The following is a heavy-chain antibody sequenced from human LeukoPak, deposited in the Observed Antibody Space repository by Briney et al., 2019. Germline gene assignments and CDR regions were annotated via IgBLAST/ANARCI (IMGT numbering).Heavy chain of an antibody. D-gene: IGHD6-25*01. J-gene: IGHJ6*03. CDR2: INPNSGGT. V-gene: IGHV1-2*02. CDR1: GYTFTGYY. CDR3: ARVTRGDTENYYYYYYMDV. Sequence: ASVRVSFTASGYTFTGYYMDWVRQAPGQGLEWMGWINPNSGGTNYAQKFQGRVTMTRDTSISTAYMELSRLRSDDTAVYYCARVTRGDTENYYYYYYMDVWGKGTTVTVSS.